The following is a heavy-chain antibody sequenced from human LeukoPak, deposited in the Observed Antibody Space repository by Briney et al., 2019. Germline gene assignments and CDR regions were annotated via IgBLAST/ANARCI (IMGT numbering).Heavy chain of an antibody. V-gene: IGHV1-18*01. CDR3: ARENTYYDVLSGYYSDY. CDR2: ISAYNGNT. Sequence: GASVKVSCKASGYTFTSYGTSWVRQAPGQGLEWMGWISAYNGNTNYAQKLQGRVTMTTDTSTTTAYMELRSLRSDDTAVYYCARENTYYDVLSGYYSDYWGQGTLVTVSS. J-gene: IGHJ4*02. D-gene: IGHD3-3*01. CDR1: GYTFTSYG.